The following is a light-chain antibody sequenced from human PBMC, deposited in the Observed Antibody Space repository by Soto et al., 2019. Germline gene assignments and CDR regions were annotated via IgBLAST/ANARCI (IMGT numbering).Light chain of an antibody. J-gene: IGLJ1*01. Sequence: QSALTQPASMSGSPGQSITISCTGTRSDIGTYNYLSWYQQHPGKAPRLVISDVSNRPSGVSNRFSGSKSGNTASLTITGLQSEDEAEYYCMSYTTTSSFVFGSGTKVTV. V-gene: IGLV2-14*03. CDR1: RSDIGTYNY. CDR3: MSYTTTSSFV. CDR2: DVS.